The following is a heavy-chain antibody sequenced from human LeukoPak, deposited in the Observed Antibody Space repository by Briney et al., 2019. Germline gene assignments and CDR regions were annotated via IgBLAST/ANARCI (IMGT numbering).Heavy chain of an antibody. Sequence: SVKVSCKASGGTFSSYAISWVRQAPGQGLEWMGGIIPIFGTANYAQKFQGRVTITADESTSTAYMELSSLRSEDTAVYYYASRFYDILTGYENYFDYWGQGTLVTVSS. J-gene: IGHJ4*02. V-gene: IGHV1-69*13. CDR1: GGTFSSYA. CDR3: ASRFYDILTGYENYFDY. D-gene: IGHD3-9*01. CDR2: IIPIFGTA.